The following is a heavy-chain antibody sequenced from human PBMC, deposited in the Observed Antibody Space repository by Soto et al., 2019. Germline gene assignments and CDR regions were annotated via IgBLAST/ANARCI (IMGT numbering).Heavy chain of an antibody. CDR1: GYSFTSYW. V-gene: IGHV5-10-1*01. Sequence: PGESLKISCKGSGYSFTSYWISWVRQMPGKGLEWMGRIDPSDSYTNYSPSFQGHVTISADKSISTAYLQWSSLKASDNAMYYCARQKHNVDTVDFDYWGQGTLVTVSS. D-gene: IGHD5-18*01. CDR3: ARQKHNVDTVDFDY. CDR2: IDPSDSYT. J-gene: IGHJ4*02.